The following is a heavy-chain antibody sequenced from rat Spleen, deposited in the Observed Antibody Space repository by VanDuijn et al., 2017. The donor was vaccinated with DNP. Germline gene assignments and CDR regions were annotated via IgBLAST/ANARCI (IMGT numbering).Heavy chain of an antibody. Sequence: EVRLVESGGGLVQPGRSLKLSCAASGFTFSDYYMAWVRQAPKKGLEWVAYIRYDGGSTKYGDSVKGRFTISRDNAKSTLYLQMNSLRSEDMATYYCVRWNSGHFDYWGQGVMVTVSS. CDR3: VRWNSGHFDY. CDR2: IRYDGGST. V-gene: IGHV5-22*01. CDR1: GFTFSDYY. D-gene: IGHD4-3*01. J-gene: IGHJ2*01.